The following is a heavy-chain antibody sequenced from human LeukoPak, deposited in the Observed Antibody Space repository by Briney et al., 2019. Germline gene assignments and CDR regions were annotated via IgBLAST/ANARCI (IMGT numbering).Heavy chain of an antibody. CDR2: IYTSGST. CDR3: ARALKYYGSGSYSRYYYYYMDV. Sequence: SETLSLTCTVSGGSISSVSYYWSWIREPAGKGLEWIGRIYTSGSTNYNPSLKSRVTMSVDTSKNQFSLKLSSVTAADTAVYYCARALKYYGSGSYSRYYYYYMDVWGKGTTVTISS. CDR1: GGSISSVSYY. J-gene: IGHJ6*03. V-gene: IGHV4-61*02. D-gene: IGHD3-10*01.